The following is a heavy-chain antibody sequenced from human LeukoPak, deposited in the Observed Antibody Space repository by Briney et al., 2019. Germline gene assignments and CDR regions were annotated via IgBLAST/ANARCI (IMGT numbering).Heavy chain of an antibody. CDR1: GGSISSGSYY. CDR2: IYTSGST. V-gene: IGHV4-61*02. CDR3: ARESGYSYGSRWFDP. D-gene: IGHD5-18*01. Sequence: PSQTLSLTCTVSGGSISSGSYYWSWIRQPAGKGLEWIGRIYTSGSTNYNPSLKSRVTISVDTSKNQFSLKLSPVTAADTAVYYCARESGYSYGSRWFDPWGQGTLVTVSS. J-gene: IGHJ5*02.